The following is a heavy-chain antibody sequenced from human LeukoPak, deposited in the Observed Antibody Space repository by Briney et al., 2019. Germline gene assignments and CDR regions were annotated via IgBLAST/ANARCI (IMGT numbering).Heavy chain of an antibody. J-gene: IGHJ4*02. V-gene: IGHV5-51*01. CDR1: GYSFTSYW. CDR3: ARHETGPYFDY. D-gene: IGHD1-1*01. Sequence: GESLKISCKGSGYSFTSYWIGWVREMPGKGLECMGIIYPGDSDTRYSPSFQGQVTISADKSISTAYLQWSSLKASDTAIYYCARHETGPYFDYWGQGTLVTVSS. CDR2: IYPGDSDT.